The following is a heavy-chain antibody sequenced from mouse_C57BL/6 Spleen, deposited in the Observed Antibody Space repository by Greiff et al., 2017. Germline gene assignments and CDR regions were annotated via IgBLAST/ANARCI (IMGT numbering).Heavy chain of an antibody. CDR2: INPNNGGT. Sequence: EVQLQQSGPELVKPGASVKISCKASGYTFTDYYMNWVKQSHGKSLEWIGDINPNNGGTSYNQKFKGKATLTVDKSSSTAYMELRRLTSEDSAVYYCARGYYGSSRFAYWGQGTLVTVSA. D-gene: IGHD1-1*01. CDR3: ARGYYGSSRFAY. J-gene: IGHJ3*01. CDR1: GYTFTDYY. V-gene: IGHV1-26*01.